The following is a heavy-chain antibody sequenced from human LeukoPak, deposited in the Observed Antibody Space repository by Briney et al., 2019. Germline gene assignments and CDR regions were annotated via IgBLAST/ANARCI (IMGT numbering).Heavy chain of an antibody. CDR2: ISAYNGNT. J-gene: IGHJ3*02. Sequence: ASVKVSCKASGYTFDTYPMNWVRQAPGQGLEWMGWISAYNGNTNYAQKLQGRVTMTTDTSTSTAYMELRSLRSDDTAVYYCARWYYDFWSGSEDAFDIWGQGTMVTVSS. D-gene: IGHD3-3*01. CDR3: ARWYYDFWSGSEDAFDI. CDR1: GYTFDTYP. V-gene: IGHV1-18*01.